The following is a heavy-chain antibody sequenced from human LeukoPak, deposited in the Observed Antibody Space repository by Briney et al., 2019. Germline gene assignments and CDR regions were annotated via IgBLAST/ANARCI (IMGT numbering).Heavy chain of an antibody. Sequence: GGSLRLSCAASGFTFDDYAMHWVRQAPGKGLEWVSGISWNSGSIGYADSVKGRFTISRDNAKNSLYLQMNSLRAEDTGLYYCAKDRTSIAAHDVWFDPWGQGTLVTVSS. CDR1: GFTFDDYA. J-gene: IGHJ5*02. CDR3: AKDRTSIAAHDVWFDP. V-gene: IGHV3-9*01. D-gene: IGHD6-6*01. CDR2: ISWNSGSI.